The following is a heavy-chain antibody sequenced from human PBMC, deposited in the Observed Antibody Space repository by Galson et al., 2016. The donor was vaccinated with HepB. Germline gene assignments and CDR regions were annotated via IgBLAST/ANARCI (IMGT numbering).Heavy chain of an antibody. J-gene: IGHJ4*02. V-gene: IGHV1-46*01. D-gene: IGHD5-12*01. CDR3: ARECSLGIYCYFDY. CDR1: GYTFTRSY. CDR2: INPSGGST. Sequence: SGYTFTRSYIHWVRQAPGQGLEWMGIINPSGGSTTYAQEFQGTVTMTRDTSTSTVYMELSSLRSEDTAVYYCARECSLGIYCYFDYWGQGTLVTVSS.